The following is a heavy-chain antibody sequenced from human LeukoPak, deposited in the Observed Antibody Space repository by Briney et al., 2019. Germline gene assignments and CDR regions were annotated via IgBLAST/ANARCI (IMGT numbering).Heavy chain of an antibody. V-gene: IGHV1-18*01. J-gene: IGHJ6*02. D-gene: IGHD6-13*01. Sequence: GASVKVSCKASGGTFSSYAISWVRQAPGQGLEWMGWISAYNGNTNYAQKLQGRVTMTTDTSTSTAYMELRSLRSDDTAVYYCARDLSAAGYFYYYYGMDVWGQGTTVTVSS. CDR1: GGTFSSYA. CDR2: ISAYNGNT. CDR3: ARDLSAAGYFYYYYGMDV.